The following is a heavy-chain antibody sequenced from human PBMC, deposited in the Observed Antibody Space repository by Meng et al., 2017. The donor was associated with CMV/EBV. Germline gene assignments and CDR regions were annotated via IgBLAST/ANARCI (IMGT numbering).Heavy chain of an antibody. D-gene: IGHD2-15*01. CDR2: ISSSSSTI. Sequence: GESLKISCAASGFTFSSYSMNWVRQAPGKGLEWVSYISSSSSTIYYADSVKGRFTISRDNAKNSLYLQMNSLRAEDTAVYDCARDSPGRYCSGGSCYYYYYGMDVWGQGTTVTVSS. J-gene: IGHJ6*02. CDR3: ARDSPGRYCSGGSCYYYYYGMDV. CDR1: GFTFSSYS. V-gene: IGHV3-48*04.